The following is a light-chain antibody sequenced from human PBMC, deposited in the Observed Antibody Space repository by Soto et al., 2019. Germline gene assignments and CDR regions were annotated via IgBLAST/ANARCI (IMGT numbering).Light chain of an antibody. Sequence: EIVLTQSPGTLSLSPGERATLFCGASQSVSGNYLAWYQQKPGLAPRIVIYDASSRATGIPDRFSGSGSGTDFTLTISRLEPEDCAVYYCQQYAGSQHTFGQGTRLEMK. V-gene: IGKV3D-20*01. CDR2: DAS. J-gene: IGKJ5*01. CDR1: QSVSGNY. CDR3: QQYAGSQHT.